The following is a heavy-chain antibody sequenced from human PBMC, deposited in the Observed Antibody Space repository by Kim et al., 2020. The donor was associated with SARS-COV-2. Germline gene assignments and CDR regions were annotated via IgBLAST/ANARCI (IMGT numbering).Heavy chain of an antibody. CDR1: GGSISSGSWY. V-gene: IGHV4-39*01. Sequence: SETLSLTCTVSGGSISSGSWYWGWLRQPPGKGLEWIASIHYSGSASYNPSLKSRVTISADTSNNQFSLKMNSVTAADTAVYYCARRRSGYGMDVWGQGTTVTVSS. CDR3: ARRRSGYGMDV. J-gene: IGHJ6*02. D-gene: IGHD3-3*01. CDR2: IHYSGSA.